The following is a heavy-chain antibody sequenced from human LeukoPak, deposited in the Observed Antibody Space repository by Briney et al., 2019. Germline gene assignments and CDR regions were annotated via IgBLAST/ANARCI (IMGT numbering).Heavy chain of an antibody. CDR1: GFTFSSYG. D-gene: IGHD3-22*01. V-gene: IGHV3-33*01. J-gene: IGHJ4*02. CDR2: IWYDGSNK. CDR3: ARADDSSGYQPDY. Sequence: GGSLRLSCAASGFTFSSYGMHWVRQAPGKGREWVAVIWYDGSNKYYADSVKGRFTISRENSKNTLYLQMNSLRAEDTAVYYCARADDSSGYQPDYWGQGTLVTVSS.